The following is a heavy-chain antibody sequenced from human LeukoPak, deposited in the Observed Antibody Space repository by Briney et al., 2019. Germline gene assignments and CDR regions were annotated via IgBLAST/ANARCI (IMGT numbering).Heavy chain of an antibody. CDR2: MSHIGNT. Sequence: SETLSLTCTVSGDSVSSSTYFWGWIRQPPGKGLEWIGSMSHIGNTYYNPSLKSRVIISVDTSKNQVSLKLSSVTAADTAVYYSASYRREGDYYFDDWGQGTLVTVFS. V-gene: IGHV4-39*01. D-gene: IGHD2-21*02. J-gene: IGHJ4*02. CDR1: GDSVSSSTYF. CDR3: ASYRREGDYYFDD.